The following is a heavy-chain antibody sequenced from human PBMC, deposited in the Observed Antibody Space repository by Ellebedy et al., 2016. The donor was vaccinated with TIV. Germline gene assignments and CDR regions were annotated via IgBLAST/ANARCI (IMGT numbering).Heavy chain of an antibody. CDR1: GFTFDDYA. J-gene: IGHJ6*03. V-gene: IGHV3-9*01. D-gene: IGHD3-22*01. CDR2: INGNSGII. Sequence: GGSLRLXCAGSGFTFDDYAMHWVRQGPGKGLEWVSGINGNSGIILYADSVKGRFTISRDNAKNSLYLEMNNLRAEDTALYYCARGTYDNSPIMDVWGKGTTVTVSS. CDR3: ARGTYDNSPIMDV.